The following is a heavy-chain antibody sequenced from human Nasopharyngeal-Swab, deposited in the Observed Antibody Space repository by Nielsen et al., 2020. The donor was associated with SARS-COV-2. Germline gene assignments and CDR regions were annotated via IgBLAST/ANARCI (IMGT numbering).Heavy chain of an antibody. J-gene: IGHJ3*02. CDR2: ISGSGSTI. V-gene: IGHV3-48*03. CDR3: ARETYSSGWYLAFDI. D-gene: IGHD6-19*01. CDR1: GFTFSSYE. Sequence: GGSLRLSCAASGFTFSSYEMNWVRQAPGKGLEWVSYISGSGSTIYYADSVKGRFTISRDNAKNSLYLQMNSLRAEDTAVYYCARETYSSGWYLAFDIWGQGTMVTVSS.